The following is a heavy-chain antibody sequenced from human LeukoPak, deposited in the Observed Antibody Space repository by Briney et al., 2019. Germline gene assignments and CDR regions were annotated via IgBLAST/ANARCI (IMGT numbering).Heavy chain of an antibody. CDR1: GFPLNSRW. CDR3: ARGGARSHDY. J-gene: IGHJ4*02. CDR2: IESDGIAT. V-gene: IGHV3-74*03. Sequence: GRSLRLSCAASGFPLNSRWMHWVRHASGKGLMWVSRIESDGIATTYAESVKGRFTISRDDAKNTLYLQMSSLRLDDTAVYFCARGGARSHDYWGQGTLVTVSS. D-gene: IGHD1-26*01.